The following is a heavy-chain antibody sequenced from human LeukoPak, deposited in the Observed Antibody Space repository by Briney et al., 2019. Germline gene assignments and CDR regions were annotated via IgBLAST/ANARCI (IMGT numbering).Heavy chain of an antibody. D-gene: IGHD3-22*01. CDR1: GGAISSYY. J-gene: IGHJ4*02. CDR3: ARVSYYDSSGYYLWDLFDY. V-gene: IGHV4-59*01. Sequence: PSQTLSLTCTVSGGAISSYYWSWLRQPPGKGVEWSGFIYYSGITAYNPCLKSRVITSVDTSKSTCSPKLTSLTAADTAVYYCARVSYYDSSGYYLWDLFDYWGQGTLVTVSS. CDR2: IYYSGIT.